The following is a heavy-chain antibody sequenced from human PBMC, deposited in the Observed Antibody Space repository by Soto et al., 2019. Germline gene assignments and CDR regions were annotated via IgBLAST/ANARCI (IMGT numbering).Heavy chain of an antibody. Sequence: GSLRLSCAASGFTFSSYAMSWVRQAPGKGLEWVSAISGSGGSTYYADSVKGRFTISRDNSKNTLYLQMNSLRAEDTAVYYCANVSTVAGTSNYWGQGTLVTVSS. CDR2: ISGSGGST. V-gene: IGHV3-23*01. D-gene: IGHD6-19*01. CDR3: ANVSTVAGTSNY. J-gene: IGHJ4*02. CDR1: GFTFSSYA.